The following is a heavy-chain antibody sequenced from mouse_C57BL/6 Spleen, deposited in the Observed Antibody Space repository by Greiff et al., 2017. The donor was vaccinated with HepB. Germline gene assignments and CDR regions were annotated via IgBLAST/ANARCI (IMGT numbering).Heavy chain of an antibody. CDR3: AREGGSSPPWFAY. J-gene: IGHJ3*01. V-gene: IGHV1-64*01. D-gene: IGHD1-1*01. Sequence: QVQLQQPGAELVKPGASVQLSCKASGYTFTSYWMHWVKQRPGQGLEWIGMIHPNSGSTNYNEKFKSKATLTVDKSSCTAYMPLSSLTSEDSAVYYCAREGGSSPPWFAYWGQGTLVTVSA. CDR2: IHPNSGST. CDR1: GYTFTSYW.